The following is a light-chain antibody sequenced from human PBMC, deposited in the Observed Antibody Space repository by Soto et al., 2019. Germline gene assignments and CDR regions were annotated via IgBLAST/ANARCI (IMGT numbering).Light chain of an antibody. CDR1: QSISSY. V-gene: IGKV1-39*01. CDR2: GAS. CDR3: QQSYNIPRT. J-gene: IGKJ2*01. Sequence: DVQMTQSPSSLSASVGAKVTITCRASQSISSYLNWYQQKPGKAPKLLIYGASSLESGVPSRFSGSESGTDFTLTINSLQPEDFATYYCQQSYNIPRTFGRGTKLEIK.